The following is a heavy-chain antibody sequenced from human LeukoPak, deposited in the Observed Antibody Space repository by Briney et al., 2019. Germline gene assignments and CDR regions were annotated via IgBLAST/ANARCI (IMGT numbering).Heavy chain of an antibody. CDR1: GFTFSSYG. CDR3: APYYYGSGCPPDAFDI. D-gene: IGHD3-10*01. Sequence: PGRSLRLPCAASGFTFSSYGMHWVRQAPGKGLEWVAAICNIGSNKYYADSVKGRFTISRDNSKKSLYLQMNSLSSEDTAVYFCAPYYYGSGCPPDAFDIWGQGRMVSVSS. V-gene: IGHV3-33*08. J-gene: IGHJ3*02. CDR2: ICNIGSNK.